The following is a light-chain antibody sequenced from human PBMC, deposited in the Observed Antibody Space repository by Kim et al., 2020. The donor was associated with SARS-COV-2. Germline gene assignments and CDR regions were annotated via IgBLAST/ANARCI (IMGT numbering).Light chain of an antibody. J-gene: IGKJ1*01. V-gene: IGKV1-6*02. CDR3: LQDYNYPWT. CDR1: QYIRNY. CDR2: GAT. Sequence: VSVGDRVTITCRASQYIRNYLGWYQQKPGKAPELLIYGATTLEGGVPSRFSGSGSGTDFTLTISSLQPEDFATYYCLQDYNYPWTFGQGTKVDIK.